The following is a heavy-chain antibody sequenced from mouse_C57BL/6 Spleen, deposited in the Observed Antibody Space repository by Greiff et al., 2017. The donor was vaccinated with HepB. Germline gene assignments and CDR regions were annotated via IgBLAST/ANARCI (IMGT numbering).Heavy chain of an antibody. V-gene: IGHV1-76*01. CDR1: GYTFTDYY. CDR3: ARSPDYRSFDY. D-gene: IGHD2-14*01. J-gene: IGHJ2*01. Sequence: VQLQQSGAELVRPGASVKLSCKASGYTFTDYYINWVKQRPGQGLEWIARIYPGSGNTYYNEKFKGKATLTAEKSSSTAYMQLSSLTSEDSAVYFWARSPDYRSFDYWGQGTTLTVSS. CDR2: IYPGSGNT.